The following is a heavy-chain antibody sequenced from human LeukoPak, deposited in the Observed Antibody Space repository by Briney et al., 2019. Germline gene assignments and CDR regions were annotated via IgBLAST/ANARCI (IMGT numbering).Heavy chain of an antibody. D-gene: IGHD6-13*01. CDR2: IYTSGST. Sequence: PSETLSLTCTVSGGSISSGSYYWSWIRQPAGKGLEWIGRIYTSGSTNYNPSLKSRVTISVDTSKNQFSLKLSSVTAADTAVYYCATIAAADQLHYYFDYWGQGTLVTVSS. V-gene: IGHV4-61*02. J-gene: IGHJ4*02. CDR3: ATIAAADQLHYYFDY. CDR1: GGSISSGSYY.